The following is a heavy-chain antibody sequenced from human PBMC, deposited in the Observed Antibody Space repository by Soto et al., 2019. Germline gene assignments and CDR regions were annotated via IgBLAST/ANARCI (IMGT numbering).Heavy chain of an antibody. CDR2: ISWEGGST. Sequence: GSLRLSCAASGXTVDDYSMHWVRRAPGKGLEWVSLISWEGGSTYYADSVKGRFTISRYNSKNSLYLQMNSLRSEDTALYYGAKDIGRPRIPKYNWFDPWGQGTLGTVS. J-gene: IGHJ5*02. D-gene: IGHD2-21*01. CDR1: GXTVDDYS. V-gene: IGHV3-43D*04. CDR3: AKDIGRPRIPKYNWFDP.